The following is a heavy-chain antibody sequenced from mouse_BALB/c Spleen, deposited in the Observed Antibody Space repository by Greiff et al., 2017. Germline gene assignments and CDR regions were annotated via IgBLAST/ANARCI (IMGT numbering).Heavy chain of an antibody. D-gene: IGHD4-1*01. CDR3: ARVTGTSYYFDY. CDR1: GFTFSDYG. V-gene: IGHV5-15*02. CDR2: ISNLAYSI. Sequence: EVHLVESGGGLVQPGGSRKLSCAASGFTFSDYGMAWVRQAPGKGPEWVAFISNLAYSIYYADTVTGRFTISRENAKNTLYLEMSSLRSEGTAMYYCARVTGTSYYFDYWGQGTTLTVSS. J-gene: IGHJ2*01.